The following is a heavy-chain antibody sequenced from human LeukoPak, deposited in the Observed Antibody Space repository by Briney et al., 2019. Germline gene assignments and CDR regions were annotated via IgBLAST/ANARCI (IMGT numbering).Heavy chain of an antibody. Sequence: SETLSLTCTVSGGSISSYYWSWIRQPPGKGLEWIGYIYYSGSTNYNPSLKSRVTISVDTSKNQFSLKLSSVTAADTAVYYCAGTTLAYCGGDCPGHFDYWGQGTLVTVSS. J-gene: IGHJ4*02. CDR3: AGTTLAYCGGDCPGHFDY. CDR1: GGSISSYY. D-gene: IGHD2-21*02. CDR2: IYYSGST. V-gene: IGHV4-59*01.